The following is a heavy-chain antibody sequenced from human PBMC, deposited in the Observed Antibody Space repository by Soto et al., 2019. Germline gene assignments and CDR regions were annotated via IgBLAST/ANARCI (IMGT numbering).Heavy chain of an antibody. CDR1: GFAFSSYS. CDR2: ISSSSSYI. D-gene: IGHD2-2*01. J-gene: IGHJ5*02. CDR3: ARDIVVVPAAGNNWFDP. Sequence: GGSLRLSCAASGFAFSSYSMNWVRQAPGKGLEWVSSISSSSSYIYYADSVKGRFTISRDNAKNSLYLQMNSLRAEDTAVYYCARDIVVVPAAGNNWFDPWGQGTLVTVSS. V-gene: IGHV3-21*01.